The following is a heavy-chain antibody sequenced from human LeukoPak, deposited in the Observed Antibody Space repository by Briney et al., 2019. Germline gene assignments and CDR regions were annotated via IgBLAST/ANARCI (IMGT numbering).Heavy chain of an antibody. CDR1: GFTFSSYS. CDR3: ARDRGYYYGSGSYYNHDY. D-gene: IGHD3-10*01. J-gene: IGHJ4*02. V-gene: IGHV3-21*01. Sequence: PGGSLRLSCAASGFTFSSYSMNWVRQAPGKGLEWVSSISSSSSYIYYADSVKGRFTISRDNAKNSLYLQMNSLRAEDTAVYYCARDRGYYYGSGSYYNHDYWGQGTLVTVSS. CDR2: ISSSSSYI.